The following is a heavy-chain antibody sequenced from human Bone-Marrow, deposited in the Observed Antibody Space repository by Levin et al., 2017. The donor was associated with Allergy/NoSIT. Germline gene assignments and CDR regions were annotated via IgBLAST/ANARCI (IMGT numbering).Heavy chain of an antibody. CDR2: IKQDGSEK. Sequence: GGSLRLSCAASGFTFSSYWMSWVRQAPGKGLEWVANIKQDGSEKYYVDSVKGRFTISRDNAKNSLYLQMNSLRAEDTAVYYCARGWLRFGGYYFDYWGQGTLVTVSS. V-gene: IGHV3-7*01. J-gene: IGHJ4*02. CDR1: GFTFSSYW. CDR3: ARGWLRFGGYYFDY. D-gene: IGHD5-12*01.